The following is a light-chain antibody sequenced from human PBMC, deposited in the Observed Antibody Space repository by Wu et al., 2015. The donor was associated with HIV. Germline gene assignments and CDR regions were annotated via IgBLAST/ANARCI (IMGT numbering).Light chain of an antibody. J-gene: IGKJ4*01. V-gene: IGKV1-33*01. CDR1: QDISSH. Sequence: IQMTQSPSSLSASVGDRVTITCQANQDISSHLNWYQQKPGKAPKLLIFDASNLETGVPSRFSGSGSETDFTFTISSLQPEDLATYSCQQYHAFPPTFGGGPGWRS. CDR2: DAS. CDR3: QQYHAFPPT.